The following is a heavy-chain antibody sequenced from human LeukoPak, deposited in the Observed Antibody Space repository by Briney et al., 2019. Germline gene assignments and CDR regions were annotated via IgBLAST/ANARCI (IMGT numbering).Heavy chain of an antibody. V-gene: IGHV1-18*01. Sequence: ASVKVSCKASGYTFINSHISCVPQAPGPGLEWMGWISGNTGNTNYAQKLQGRVTMTTDTSTSTAYMELRSLRSDDTAVYYCARDNSGLEYWGQGTLVTVSS. CDR2: ISGNTGNT. CDR3: ARDNSGLEY. CDR1: GYTFINSH. J-gene: IGHJ4*02.